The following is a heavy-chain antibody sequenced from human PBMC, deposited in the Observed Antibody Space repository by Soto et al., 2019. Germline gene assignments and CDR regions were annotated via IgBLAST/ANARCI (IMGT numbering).Heavy chain of an antibody. J-gene: IGHJ6*02. CDR3: TRPGRFGEFAYYYGMDV. CDR1: GFTFSGSA. Sequence: EVQLVESGGGLVQPGGSLKLSCAASGFTFSGSAMHWVRQASGKGLEWVGRIRSKANSYATAYAASVKGRFTISRDDSKNTAYLQMNSLKTEDTAVYYCTRPGRFGEFAYYYGMDVWGQGTTVTVSS. V-gene: IGHV3-73*02. D-gene: IGHD3-10*01. CDR2: IRSKANSYAT.